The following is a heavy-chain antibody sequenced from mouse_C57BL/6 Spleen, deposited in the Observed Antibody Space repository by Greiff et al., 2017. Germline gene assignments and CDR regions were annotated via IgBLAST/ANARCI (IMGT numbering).Heavy chain of an antibody. J-gene: IGHJ1*03. CDR2: INPNNGGT. Sequence: VQLQQSGPELVKPGASVKMSCKASGYTFTDYNMHWVKQSHGKSLEWIGYINPNNGGTSYNQKFKGKATLTGNKSSSTAYMELRSLTTEDSAVYYCARDYCGSSVLWGTGTTVTVSS. CDR1: GYTFTDYN. CDR3: ARDYCGSSVL. D-gene: IGHD1-1*01. V-gene: IGHV1-22*01.